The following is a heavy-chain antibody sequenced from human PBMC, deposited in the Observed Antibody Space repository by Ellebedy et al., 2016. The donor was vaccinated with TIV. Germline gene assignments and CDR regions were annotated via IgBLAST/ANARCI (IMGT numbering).Heavy chain of an antibody. CDR2: MNPNSGNT. D-gene: IGHD6-19*01. CDR3: ARGSTYSSALIDS. CDR1: GYTFTTYH. Sequence: ASVKVSCXASGYTFTTYHINWVRQATGQGLEWLGWMNPNSGNTGYAQKFQGRVTMTRNISISSAYMELSSLKYEDTAVYFCARGSTYSSALIDSWGQGTLVTVSS. V-gene: IGHV1-8*01. J-gene: IGHJ4*02.